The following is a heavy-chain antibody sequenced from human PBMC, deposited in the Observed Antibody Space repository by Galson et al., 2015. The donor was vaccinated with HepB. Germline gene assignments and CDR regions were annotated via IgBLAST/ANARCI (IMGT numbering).Heavy chain of an antibody. CDR2: IYSGGST. CDR1: GFTVSSNY. V-gene: IGHV3-66*01. J-gene: IGHJ6*03. Sequence: SLRLSCAASGFTVSSNYMSWVRQAPGKGLEWVSVIYSGGSTYYADSVKGRFTISRDNSKNTLYLQMNSLRAEDTAVYYCARAPYYYYYMDVWDKGTTVTVSS. CDR3: ARAPYYYYYMDV.